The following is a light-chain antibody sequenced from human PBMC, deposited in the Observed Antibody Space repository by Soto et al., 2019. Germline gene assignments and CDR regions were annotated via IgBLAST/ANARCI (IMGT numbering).Light chain of an antibody. J-gene: IGLJ2*01. CDR3: CSYAGSYVV. Sequence: QSALTQPRSVSGSPGQSVTISCTGTSSDVGTYNFVSWYQHHPGKAPKLMIYDVTKRPSGVPDRFSGSKSGNTASLTISGLQAEDEADYYCCSYAGSYVVFGGGTKLTVL. CDR2: DVT. CDR1: SSDVGTYNF. V-gene: IGLV2-11*01.